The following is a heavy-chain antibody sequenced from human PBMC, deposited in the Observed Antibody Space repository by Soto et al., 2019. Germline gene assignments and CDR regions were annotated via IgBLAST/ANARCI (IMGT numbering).Heavy chain of an antibody. CDR2: ISSDGNTK. D-gene: IGHD2-21*01. V-gene: IGHV3-30-3*01. J-gene: IGHJ4*02. Sequence: GGSLRLSCATSGFTFSHYALHWVRQAPVRGLEWVAVISSDGNTKYYADSVKGRFTVSRDSDNNTLFLQMTGLRPADTAVYFCVRAYGAVIADVDYWGQGTLVTVS. CDR1: GFTFSHYA. CDR3: VRAYGAVIADVDY.